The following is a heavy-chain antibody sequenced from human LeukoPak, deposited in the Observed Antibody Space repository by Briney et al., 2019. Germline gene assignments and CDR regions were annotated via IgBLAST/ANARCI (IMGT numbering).Heavy chain of an antibody. CDR2: INHSRST. D-gene: IGHD2-21*01. V-gene: IGHV4-34*01. J-gene: IGHJ4*02. CDR1: GGSFSGYY. CDR3: AREGEEGLAYCGGACYSFDY. Sequence: PSETLSLTCAVYGGSFSGYYWSWIRHPPGKALQWFGEINHSRSTNYNPSLKNRVAISVDTSKNQFSLKLSSVNAADTAVYYCAREGEEGLAYCGGACYSFDYWGEGNLVSVSS.